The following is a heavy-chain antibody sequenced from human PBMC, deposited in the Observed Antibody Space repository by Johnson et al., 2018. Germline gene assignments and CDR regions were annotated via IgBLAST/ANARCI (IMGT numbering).Heavy chain of an antibody. CDR3: ARGMGPPSGSDYERRPGDAFDI. J-gene: IGHJ3*02. V-gene: IGHV3-30-3*01. CDR2: ISYDGSNK. CDR1: GFTFSSYA. D-gene: IGHD1-26*01. Sequence: QVQLVQSGGGVVQPGRSLRLSCAASGFTFSSYAMHWVRQAPGKGLEWVAVISYDGSNKYYADSVKGRFTISRDNSKNTLYLQMNSLRAEDTAVYYCARGMGPPSGSDYERRPGDAFDIWGQGTMVTVSS.